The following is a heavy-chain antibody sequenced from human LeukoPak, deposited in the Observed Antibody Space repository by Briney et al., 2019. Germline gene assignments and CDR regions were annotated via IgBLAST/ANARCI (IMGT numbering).Heavy chain of an antibody. D-gene: IGHD6-13*01. CDR3: ARELRVAAAGHFDY. Sequence: ASVKVSCKASGYTFVGYYLHWVRQAPGQGLEWMGWINPNSGGTNYAQKFQGRVTITRNTSISTAYMELSSLRSEDTAVYYCARELRVAAAGHFDYWGQGTLVTVSS. CDR2: INPNSGGT. CDR1: GYTFVGYY. V-gene: IGHV1-2*02. J-gene: IGHJ4*02.